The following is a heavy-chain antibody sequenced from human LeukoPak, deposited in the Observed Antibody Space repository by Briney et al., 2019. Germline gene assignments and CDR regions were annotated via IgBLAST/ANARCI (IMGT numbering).Heavy chain of an antibody. Sequence: GGSLRLSCAASGCTLSNYDMNWVRQAPGKGLEWVSSISTSSRYIYYKDSVRGRFTISRDDAKNSLYPEMNSLRAEDTAVYYCARADCSSSTCYLRRSWFDPWGQGTLVTVSS. J-gene: IGHJ5*02. V-gene: IGHV3-21*01. CDR3: ARADCSSSTCYLRRSWFDP. CDR2: ISTSSRYI. D-gene: IGHD2-2*01. CDR1: GCTLSNYD.